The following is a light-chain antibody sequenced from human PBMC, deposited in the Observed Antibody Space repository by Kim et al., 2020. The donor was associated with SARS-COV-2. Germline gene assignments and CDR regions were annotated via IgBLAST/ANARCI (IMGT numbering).Light chain of an antibody. V-gene: IGKV1-NL1*01. CDR1: QAISNS. Sequence: DIQMTQSPSSLSASVGDRVTITCRASQAISNSLAWYHQRPGEAPKVLLYATSRLESGVPSRFSGSGSGTDYNFTISSLQPEDFGTYYCQQYWDSLLTFGGGTKVDIK. J-gene: IGKJ4*01. CDR3: QQYWDSLLT. CDR2: ATS.